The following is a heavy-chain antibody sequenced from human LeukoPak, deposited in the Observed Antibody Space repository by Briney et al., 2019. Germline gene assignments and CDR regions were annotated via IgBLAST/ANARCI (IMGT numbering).Heavy chain of an antibody. V-gene: IGHV4-31*11. CDR2: IYYSGST. CDR3: ARDLFHRSSGMDV. Sequence: SETLFLTCAVSGGSISSGGYYWSWIRQHPGKGLEWIGYIYYSGSTYYNPSLKSRVTISVDTSKNQFSLKLSSVTAADTAVYYCARDLFHRSSGMDVWGQGTTVTVSS. J-gene: IGHJ6*02. CDR1: GGSISSGGYY. D-gene: IGHD3-22*01.